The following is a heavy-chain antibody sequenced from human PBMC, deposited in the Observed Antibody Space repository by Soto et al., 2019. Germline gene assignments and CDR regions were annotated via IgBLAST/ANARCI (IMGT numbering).Heavy chain of an antibody. CDR1: AYSFTGYY. J-gene: IGHJ6*02. Sequence: GXYVMVACKASAYSFTGYYMDWVRQAPGQGLEWMGWINPNSGGTNYAQKFQGRVTMTRDTSISTAYMELSRLRSDDTAVYYCARDQYTSITAAIIKGGFYYYYGMDVWGQGATVTVSS. D-gene: IGHD2-2*01. CDR3: ARDQYTSITAAIIKGGFYYYYGMDV. CDR2: INPNSGGT. V-gene: IGHV1-2*02.